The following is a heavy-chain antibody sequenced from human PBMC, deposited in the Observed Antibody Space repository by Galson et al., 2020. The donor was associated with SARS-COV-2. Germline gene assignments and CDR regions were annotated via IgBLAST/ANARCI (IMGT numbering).Heavy chain of an antibody. CDR3: AHSSYYDILYGFSDYGY. CDR2: IYWDDDK. CDR1: GFSLSTSGVG. V-gene: IGHV2-5*02. D-gene: IGHD3-9*01. J-gene: IGHJ4*02. Sequence: KMSGPTLVKPTQTLTLTCTFSGFSLSTSGVGVGWIRQPPGKALERLALIYWDDDKRYSPSLKSRLTITKDTSKNQVVLTMTNMDPVDTATYYCAHSSYYDILYGFSDYGYWGQGTLVTVSS.